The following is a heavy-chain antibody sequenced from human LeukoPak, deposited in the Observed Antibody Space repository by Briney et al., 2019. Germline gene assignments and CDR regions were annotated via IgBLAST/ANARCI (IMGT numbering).Heavy chain of an antibody. Sequence: SGTLSLTCTVSGASISPDYWSWIRQPPGKGLEFIGYVYYTGGTNYNPSLKGRVTISVDTSKNQFSLKLISVTAADTAVYRCARLAKVESRSLAHYFDSWGQGALVTVSS. V-gene: IGHV4-59*01. CDR2: VYYTGGT. CDR1: GASISPDY. J-gene: IGHJ4*02. D-gene: IGHD1-26*01. CDR3: ARLAKVESRSLAHYFDS.